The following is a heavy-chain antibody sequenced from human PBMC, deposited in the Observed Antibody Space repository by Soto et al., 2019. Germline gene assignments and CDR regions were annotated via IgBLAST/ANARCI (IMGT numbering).Heavy chain of an antibody. CDR1: GYTFTGYY. CDR2: INPNSGGA. Sequence: ASVKVSCKASGYTFTGYYMHWVRQAPGQGLEWMGWINPNSGGANYAQKFQGRVTMTRDTSISTAYMELSRLRSDDTAVYYCARDSTGIAAPKTTGPHYFDYWGQGTLVTVSS. J-gene: IGHJ4*02. V-gene: IGHV1-2*02. CDR3: ARDSTGIAAPKTTGPHYFDY. D-gene: IGHD6-13*01.